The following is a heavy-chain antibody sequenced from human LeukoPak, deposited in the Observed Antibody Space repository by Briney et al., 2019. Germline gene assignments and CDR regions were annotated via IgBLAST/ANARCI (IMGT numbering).Heavy chain of an antibody. CDR3: ARYGNLKVLDV. Sequence: GGSLRLSCAASGFTFSSHGMHWVRQAPGKGLEWVAVIWYDGSEKYYAESVKGRFTISRDNSKDMLYLQIYSLRTEDTALYYCARYGNLKVLDVWGQGTMVTVPS. CDR2: IWYDGSEK. V-gene: IGHV3-33*01. D-gene: IGHD1-14*01. CDR1: GFTFSSHG. J-gene: IGHJ3*01.